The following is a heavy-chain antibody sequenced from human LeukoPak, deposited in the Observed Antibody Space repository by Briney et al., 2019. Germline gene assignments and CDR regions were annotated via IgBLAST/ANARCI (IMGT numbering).Heavy chain of an antibody. D-gene: IGHD2-2*01. CDR1: GFPFSPYW. J-gene: IGHJ5*02. Sequence: PGGSLRLFCAASGFPFSPYWMHWVRHAPGKGLVWVSRLNSDGSTTTYADSVKGRFTISRDNAKKTMSLQMNSLRAEDTAMYYCARDLGSCSSNRCQTNWFHPWGQGTLVTVSS. V-gene: IGHV3-74*01. CDR3: ARDLGSCSSNRCQTNWFHP. CDR2: LNSDGSTT.